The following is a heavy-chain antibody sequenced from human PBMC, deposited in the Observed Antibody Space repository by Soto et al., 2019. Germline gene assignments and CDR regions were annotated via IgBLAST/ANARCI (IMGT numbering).Heavy chain of an antibody. Sequence: QVHLVESGGGGVQPGRSLRLSCAASGFTVSSHGMHWLRQAPGKGLEWVTVMAYDGSKEYYADSVKGRFTIFRDNSKNILYLQMNSLRTEDTAVYYGAKERMEQYQLLPFFDFWGQGTLVTVSS. D-gene: IGHD2-2*01. CDR3: AKERMEQYQLLPFFDF. V-gene: IGHV3-30*18. CDR1: GFTVSSHG. J-gene: IGHJ4*02. CDR2: MAYDGSKE.